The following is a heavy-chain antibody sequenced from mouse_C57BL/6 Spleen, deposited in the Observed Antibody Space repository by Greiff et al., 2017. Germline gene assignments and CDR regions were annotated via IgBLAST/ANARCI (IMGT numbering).Heavy chain of an antibody. CDR1: GYTFTSYW. J-gene: IGHJ3*01. CDR3: ARSEAPNSSGYPY. Sequence: QVQLQQSGAELAKPGASVKLSCKASGYTFTSYWMHWVKQRPGQGLEWIGYINPSSGYTRYNQKFKDKATLTADKSSSTAYMQLSSLTYEDSAVYYCARSEAPNSSGYPYWGQGTLVTVSA. V-gene: IGHV1-7*01. CDR2: INPSSGYT. D-gene: IGHD3-2*02.